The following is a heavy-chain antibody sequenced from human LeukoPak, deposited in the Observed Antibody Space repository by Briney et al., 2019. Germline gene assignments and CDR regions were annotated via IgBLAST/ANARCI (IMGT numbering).Heavy chain of an antibody. J-gene: IGHJ5*02. CDR1: GYTFTGYY. CDR2: MNPNSGGT. Sequence: ASVKVSCKASGYTFTGYYIHWVRQAPGQGLEWMGWMNPNSGGTNYAQKFQGRVTMTRDTSISTAYMELSRLRSDDTAVYYRARMGQGIAARPGLGRVDPWGQGTLVTVSS. D-gene: IGHD6-6*01. CDR3: ARMGQGIAARPGLGRVDP. V-gene: IGHV1-2*02.